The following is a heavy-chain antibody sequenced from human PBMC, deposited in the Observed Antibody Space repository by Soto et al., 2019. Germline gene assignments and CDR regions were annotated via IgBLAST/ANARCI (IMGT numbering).Heavy chain of an antibody. CDR1: GLIFSDYH. CDR2: IRRKANSYTT. Sequence: EVQLVESGGGLVQPGGSLRLSCAASGLIFSDYHMDWVRQAPGKGLEWVGRIRRKANSYTTEYAASVKGRFTISRDDSTLSLYLQTNRLKSEDTAVYYCAMLGGWSGGSSGMDVWGQGPTVTVSS. V-gene: IGHV3-72*01. J-gene: IGHJ6*02. D-gene: IGHD6-19*01. CDR3: AMLGGWSGGSSGMDV.